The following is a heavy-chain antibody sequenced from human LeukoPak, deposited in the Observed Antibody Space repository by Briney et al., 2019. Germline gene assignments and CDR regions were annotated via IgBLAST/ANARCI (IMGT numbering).Heavy chain of an antibody. V-gene: IGHV4-4*07. CDR2: IYNGGII. D-gene: IGHD3-10*01. CDR1: GDSISRYY. J-gene: IGHJ5*02. CDR3: ARDSGTTGEVKFDP. Sequence: SETPSLTCTVSGDSISRYYWSWIRQPAGKGLEWIGRIYNGGIITYNPSLKSRVTMSIDTSNNQFSLRLRFVTAADTAVYYCARDSGTTGEVKFDPWGQGTLVTVSS.